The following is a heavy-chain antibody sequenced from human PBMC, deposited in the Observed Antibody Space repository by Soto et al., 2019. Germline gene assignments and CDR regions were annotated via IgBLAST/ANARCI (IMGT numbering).Heavy chain of an antibody. CDR2: IVVGSGNT. V-gene: IGHV1-58*01. CDR3: AAEAGLRYSDWPLDA. D-gene: IGHD3-9*01. CDR1: VLTLHHSA. J-gene: IGHJ5*02. Sequence: QACVLTLHHSAVQCVGQARGQRLEWIGWIVVGSGNTNYAQKFQERVTITRDMSTSTAYMELTSLRSESRAVYYCAAEAGLRYSDWPLDAWGRETLFPSPQ.